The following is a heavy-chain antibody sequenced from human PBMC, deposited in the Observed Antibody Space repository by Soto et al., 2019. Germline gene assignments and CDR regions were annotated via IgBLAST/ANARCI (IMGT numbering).Heavy chain of an antibody. J-gene: IGHJ4*02. CDR2: IYHTGSA. Sequence: SEALSLTCTVYGDSISSTSYWGWIRQPPGMGLQWIGYIYHTGSAVYNPSLQSRVTLSVDTSKNQFSLKLTSVTAADTAVYYCARDGAAMTGLGVDYWGQGTLVTVSS. CDR1: GDSISSTSY. D-gene: IGHD3-16*01. V-gene: IGHV4-59*01. CDR3: ARDGAAMTGLGVDY.